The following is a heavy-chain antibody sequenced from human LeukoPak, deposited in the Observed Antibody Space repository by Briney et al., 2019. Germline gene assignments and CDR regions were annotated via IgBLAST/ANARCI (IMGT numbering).Heavy chain of an antibody. D-gene: IGHD3-16*01. CDR3: ARGLGATR. CDR1: GYTFNKYG. V-gene: IGHV1-18*01. CDR2: SSTYSDNT. Sequence: ASVKVSCKTSGYTFNKYGISWLRQAPGQGLEWLGWSSTYSDNTNSGQRFQGRLSMTTDTSTRTAYMELRSLRSDDTAVYYCARGLGATRWGQGTLVIVSS. J-gene: IGHJ4*02.